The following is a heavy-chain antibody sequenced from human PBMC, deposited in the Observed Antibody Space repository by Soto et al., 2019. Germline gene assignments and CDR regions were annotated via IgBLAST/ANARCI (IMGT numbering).Heavy chain of an antibody. CDR3: ARDSGTTPPWFYGMDV. J-gene: IGHJ6*02. V-gene: IGHV1-2*02. D-gene: IGHD1-7*01. CDR2: INPNSGGT. CDR1: GYTFTGSY. Sequence: QVHLVQSGAEVKKPGASVKVSCKASGYTFTGSYMHWVRQAPGQGPEWMGWINPNSGGTKYAEKFQGRVTMTRDAPMSTAYMELNWLRSDDTAVYYCARDSGTTPPWFYGMDVWGQGTTVTVSS.